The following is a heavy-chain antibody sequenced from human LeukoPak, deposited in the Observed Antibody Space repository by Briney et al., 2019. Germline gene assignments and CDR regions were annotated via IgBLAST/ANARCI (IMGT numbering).Heavy chain of an antibody. Sequence: SETLSLTCTVSGGSISSSSYYWGWIRQPPGKGLEWIGSIYYSGSTYYNPSLKSRVTISVDTSKNQFSLKLSSVTAADTAVYYCARDSTYYSYGMDVWGQGTTVTVSS. D-gene: IGHD3-10*01. CDR2: IYYSGST. J-gene: IGHJ6*02. V-gene: IGHV4-39*07. CDR1: GGSISSSSYY. CDR3: ARDSTYYSYGMDV.